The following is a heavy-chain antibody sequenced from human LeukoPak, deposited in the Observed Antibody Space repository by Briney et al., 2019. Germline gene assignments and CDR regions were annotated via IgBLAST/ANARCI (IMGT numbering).Heavy chain of an antibody. J-gene: IGHJ4*02. CDR1: GGSISSYY. D-gene: IGHD5-12*01. CDR2: IYYSGST. CDR3: ARYGGYGHY. Sequence: PSETLSLTXTVSGGSISSYYWSWIGQPPGKGLEWIGYIYYSGSTNYNPSLKGRVTISVDTSKNQFSLKLSSVTAADTAVYYCARYGGYGHYWGQGTLVTVSS. V-gene: IGHV4-59*01.